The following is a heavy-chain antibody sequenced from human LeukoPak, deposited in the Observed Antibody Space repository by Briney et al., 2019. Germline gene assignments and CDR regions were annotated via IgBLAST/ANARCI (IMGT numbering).Heavy chain of an antibody. CDR2: IYSGGSP. V-gene: IGHV3-53*01. CDR1: GFTLSSNY. J-gene: IGHJ4*02. D-gene: IGHD3-22*01. Sequence: PGGTLRPSCAASGFTLSSNYMSWGRRAPGQRLEWVSVIYSGGSPYYADSVQGRLTISRDNSKNTLYLQMNSLRAEDTAVYYCTTVQSYYYDSSGYYIIDYWGQGTLVTVSS. CDR3: TTVQSYYYDSSGYYIIDY.